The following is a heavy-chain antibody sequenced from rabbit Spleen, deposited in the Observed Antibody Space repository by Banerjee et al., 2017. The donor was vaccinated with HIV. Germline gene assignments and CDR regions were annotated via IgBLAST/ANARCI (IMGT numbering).Heavy chain of an antibody. Sequence: QSLEESGGDLVKPGASLTLTCTASGFSFSSTYNMCWVRQAPGKGLEWVACIYLGSSGTTYYASWAKGRFTISKTSSTTVTLQMTSLTVADTATYFCARDFGNSRDLWGPGTLVTVS. CDR1: GFSFSSTYN. J-gene: IGHJ4*01. CDR3: ARDFGNSRDL. D-gene: IGHD4-1*01. CDR2: IYLGSSGTT. V-gene: IGHV1S40*01.